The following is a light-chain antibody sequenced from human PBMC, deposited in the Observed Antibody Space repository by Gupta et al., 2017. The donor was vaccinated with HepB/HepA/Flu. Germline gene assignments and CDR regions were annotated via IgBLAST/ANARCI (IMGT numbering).Light chain of an antibody. Sequence: DIPLTPSPSSLSASVGDRVTITCQASQDITNYLKWYQKKPGKAPKLLSYEVSNLETGVPSRFSGRGSGPHGKGTISGLKTEEVATEDGNQYEEHSPTFGEGTKVEIK. CDR3: NQYEEHSPT. CDR1: QDITNY. J-gene: IGKJ4*02. CDR2: EVS. V-gene: IGKV1-33*01.